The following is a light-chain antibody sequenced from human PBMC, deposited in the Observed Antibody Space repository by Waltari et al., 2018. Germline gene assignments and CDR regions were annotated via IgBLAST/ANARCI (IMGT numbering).Light chain of an antibody. CDR3: QHYVRLPAT. J-gene: IGKJ1*01. V-gene: IGKV3-20*01. CDR2: GAS. Sequence: EIVLTQSPGTLSLSPGERATLSCRASQSGGRTVAGYQQKPGQAPRLLMYGASSRATGTPDRFSGSGSGTDFSLTISRLEPEDFAVYYCQHYVRLPATFGQGTKVEIK. CDR1: QSGGRTV.